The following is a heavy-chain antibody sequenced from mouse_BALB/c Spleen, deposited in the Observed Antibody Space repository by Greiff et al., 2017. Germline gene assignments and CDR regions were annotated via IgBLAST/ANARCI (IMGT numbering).Heavy chain of an antibody. Sequence: EVKLMESGGGLVQPGGSLRLSCATSGFTFTDYYMSWVRQPPGKALEWLGFIRNKANGYTTEYSASVKGRFTISRDNSQSILYLQMNTLRAEDSATYDCARDRYYYGSSSFAYWGQGTLVTVSA. CDR2: IRNKANGYTT. J-gene: IGHJ3*01. D-gene: IGHD1-1*01. CDR1: GFTFTDYY. CDR3: ARDRYYYGSSSFAY. V-gene: IGHV7-3*02.